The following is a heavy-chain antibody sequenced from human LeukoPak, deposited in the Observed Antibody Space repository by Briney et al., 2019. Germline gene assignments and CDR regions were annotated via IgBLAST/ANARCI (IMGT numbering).Heavy chain of an antibody. V-gene: IGHV5-51*01. Sequence: KHGESLKISCKGSGYSFTSYWIGWVRQMPGKGLEWMGIIYPGDSDARYSPSFQGQFTFSADRSIGTAYLQWSSLKASDTAMYYCARLRDSSSDYWGQGTLVTVSS. CDR3: ARLRDSSSDY. J-gene: IGHJ4*02. D-gene: IGHD6-6*01. CDR1: GYSFTSYW. CDR2: IYPGDSDA.